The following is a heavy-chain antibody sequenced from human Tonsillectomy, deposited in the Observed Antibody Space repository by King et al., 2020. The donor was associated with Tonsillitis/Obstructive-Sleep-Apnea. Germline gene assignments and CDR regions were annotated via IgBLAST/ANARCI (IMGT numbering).Heavy chain of an antibody. J-gene: IGHJ4*02. CDR1: GYTFTRNY. Sequence: QLVQSGAEVKKPGASVKVSCKSSGYTFTRNYVHWVLQAPGQGLEWMGIINPSDGITTYAQKFQGRVTMTTDTSTTTVNMELSSLRAEDTAVYYCVRDDKDGRHLDYWGQGSLVSVSS. CDR3: VRDDKDGRHLDY. D-gene: IGHD2-15*01. V-gene: IGHV1-46*01. CDR2: INPSDGIT.